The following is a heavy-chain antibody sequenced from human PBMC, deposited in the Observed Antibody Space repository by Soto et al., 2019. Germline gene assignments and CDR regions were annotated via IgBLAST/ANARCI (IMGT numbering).Heavy chain of an antibody. J-gene: IGHJ4*02. CDR3: ARDGGEGSSLHS. Sequence: QVQLVQSGAEVKKPGSSVKVSCKASGDTFSSYSISWVRQAPGQGLEWMGRIIPTLGITIYAQKFQGRVTVTADKSTSTAYMELSSLRSEDTAVYYCARDGGEGSSLHSWGQGTLVTVSS. CDR1: GDTFSSYS. CDR2: IIPTLGIT. D-gene: IGHD6-13*01. V-gene: IGHV1-69*08.